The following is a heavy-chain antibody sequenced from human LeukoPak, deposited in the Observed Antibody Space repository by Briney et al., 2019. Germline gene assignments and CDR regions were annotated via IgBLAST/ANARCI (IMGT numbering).Heavy chain of an antibody. Sequence: GGSLRLSCAASGFTFYDYAMTWVRQAPGEGLEWVSGISGSGGSGIGRNSADSVKGRFTISRDNSKNTLYLQMNSPRAEDTAIYYCAKGLSRQLLSDFDYWGRGTLVTVSS. CDR1: GFTFYDYA. J-gene: IGHJ4*02. CDR3: AKGLSRQLLSDFDY. CDR2: ISGSGGSGIGR. V-gene: IGHV3-23*01. D-gene: IGHD1-1*01.